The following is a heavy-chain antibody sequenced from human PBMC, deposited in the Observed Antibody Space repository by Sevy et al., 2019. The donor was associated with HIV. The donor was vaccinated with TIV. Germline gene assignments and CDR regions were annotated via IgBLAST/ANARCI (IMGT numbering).Heavy chain of an antibody. CDR2: ISGSGGST. Sequence: GGSLRLSCTASGFTFSSYAMSWVRQAPGKGLEWVSAISGSGGSTYYADSVKGRFTISRDNSKNTLYLQMNSLRAEDTAVYYCAKDSSYEPYYFDYWGQGTLVTVSS. CDR1: GFTFSSYA. J-gene: IGHJ4*02. D-gene: IGHD3-22*01. CDR3: AKDSSYEPYYFDY. V-gene: IGHV3-23*01.